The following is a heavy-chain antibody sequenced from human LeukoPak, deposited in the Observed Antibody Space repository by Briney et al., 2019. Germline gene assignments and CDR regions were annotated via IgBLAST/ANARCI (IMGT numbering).Heavy chain of an antibody. D-gene: IGHD6-19*01. V-gene: IGHV3-20*04. CDR3: AKASLPGIAVAGTLGYMDV. CDR1: GFSFDDYA. J-gene: IGHJ6*03. Sequence: GGSLRLSCAASGFSFDDYAMTWVRQAPGKGLEWVARINWNGGTRGYADSVKGRFTISRDNAKYSLYLQMNSLRAEDMALYYCAKASLPGIAVAGTLGYMDVWGKGTTVTVSS. CDR2: INWNGGTR.